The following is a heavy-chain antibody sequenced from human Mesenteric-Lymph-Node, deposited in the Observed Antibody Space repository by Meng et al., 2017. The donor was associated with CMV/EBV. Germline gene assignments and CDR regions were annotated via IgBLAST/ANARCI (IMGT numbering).Heavy chain of an antibody. J-gene: IGHJ4*02. CDR2: IKKDGSQK. CDR3: AKDLGNFDFADY. CDR1: GFTFSTYW. D-gene: IGHD3-3*01. V-gene: IGHV3-7*03. Sequence: GESLKISCTTSGFTFSTYWMSWVRQAPGRGLEWVANIKKDGSQKYYVDSVKGRFTISRDNAENSLYLQMNNLRVEDTAVYYCAKDLGNFDFADYWGQGTLVTVSS.